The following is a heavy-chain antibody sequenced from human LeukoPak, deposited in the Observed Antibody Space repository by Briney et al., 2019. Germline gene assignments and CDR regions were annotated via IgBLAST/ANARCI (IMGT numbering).Heavy chain of an antibody. CDR1: GYTFTSYG. D-gene: IGHD2-8*01. CDR2: ISAYNGNT. Sequence: ASVKVSCKASGYTFTSYGISWVRQAPGQGLEWMGWISAYNGNTNYAQKLQGRVTMTTDTSTSTAYMELRSLRSDDTAVYFCARGSHRGYCTTSNFYTVDYWGQGTLVSVSS. CDR3: ARGSHRGYCTTSNFYTVDY. J-gene: IGHJ4*01. V-gene: IGHV1-18*01.